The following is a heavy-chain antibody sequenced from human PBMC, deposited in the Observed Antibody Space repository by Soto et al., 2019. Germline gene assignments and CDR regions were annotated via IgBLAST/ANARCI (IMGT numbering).Heavy chain of an antibody. CDR1: GFTVSSNY. V-gene: IGHV3-66*01. CDR2: MYTSGRT. J-gene: IGHJ4*02. CDR3: ARTLASASQVDY. Sequence: EMQLVESGGGLVQPGGSLRLSCAVSGFTVSSNYMTWVRQPPGKGLEWVSVMYTSGRTYYGDSVKGRGTISRDNSKNTLYLQMNSLRGEDTAVYYCARTLASASQVDYWGQGTLVTVSS. D-gene: IGHD6-13*01.